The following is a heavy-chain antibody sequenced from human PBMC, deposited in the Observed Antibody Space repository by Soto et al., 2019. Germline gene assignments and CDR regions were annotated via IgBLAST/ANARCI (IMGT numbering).Heavy chain of an antibody. V-gene: IGHV3-30*18. CDR3: AKDRGWSSADLEY. Sequence: QVQLVESGGGVVQPGSSLRLSCAASGFNFSSFGMHWVRQAPGKGLEWVALMSYDGSSKYYQDSLKGRFTISRDKSKNTLDLPMRSLRVEDTAVYYCAKDRGWSSADLEYWGQGTLVTVSS. CDR2: MSYDGSSK. D-gene: IGHD6-19*01. J-gene: IGHJ4*02. CDR1: GFNFSSFG.